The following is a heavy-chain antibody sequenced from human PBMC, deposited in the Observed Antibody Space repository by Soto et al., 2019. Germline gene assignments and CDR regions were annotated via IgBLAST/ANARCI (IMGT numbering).Heavy chain of an antibody. CDR3: ARNQASAYSGYDFAH. J-gene: IGHJ4*02. CDR2: INAGNGNT. D-gene: IGHD5-12*01. CDR1: GYTFTSYA. V-gene: IGHV1-3*01. Sequence: ASVKVSCKASGYTFTSYAMHWVRQAPGQRLEWMGWINAGNGNTKYSQKFQGRVTITRDTSASTAYMELSSLRSEDTAVYYCARNQASAYSGYDFAHWGQGTLVSVSS.